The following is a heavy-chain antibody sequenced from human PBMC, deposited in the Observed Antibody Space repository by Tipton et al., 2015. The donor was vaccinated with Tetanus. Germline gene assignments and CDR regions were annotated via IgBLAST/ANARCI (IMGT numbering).Heavy chain of an antibody. V-gene: IGHV1-18*01. D-gene: IGHD6-19*01. CDR3: ARDVRDSGWLGLTRH. J-gene: IGHJ4*02. Sequence: QVQLVQSGAEVKKPGASVKVSCKATGYTFSSYGITWVRQAPGQGLQWMGWTSAQNGDTSYAPNLQDRVTLTTDTSTSTAYMELSGLRSEDTGVFYCARDVRDSGWLGLTRHWGQGTLVTVSS. CDR2: TSAQNGDT. CDR1: GYTFSSYG.